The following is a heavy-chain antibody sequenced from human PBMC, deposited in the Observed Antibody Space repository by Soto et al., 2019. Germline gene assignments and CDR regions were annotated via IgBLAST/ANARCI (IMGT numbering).Heavy chain of an antibody. J-gene: IGHJ5*02. CDR2: VSGHTGHT. Sequence: ASVKVSCKTSGYTFSSYDINWVRQAPGKGLEWMGWVSGHTGHTNYAQKFQGRLPMTKDTSTTTAYMELRSLTSDDTAVYYCARQNQVGSNCFDPWGRGTLVTVSS. V-gene: IGHV1-18*01. CDR3: ARQNQVGSNCFDP. CDR1: GYTFSSYD. D-gene: IGHD1-26*01.